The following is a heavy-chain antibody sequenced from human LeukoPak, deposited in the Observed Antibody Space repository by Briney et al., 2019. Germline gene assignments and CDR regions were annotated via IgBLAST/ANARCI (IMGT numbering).Heavy chain of an antibody. CDR1: GFTFSSYG. Sequence: QTGRSLRLSCAASGFTFSSYGMHWVRQAPGKGQEWVAAISYDGNNKYYADSVKGRFTISRDSSKNTLYLQMNSLRGEDTAVFYCAKTPDRRDAYRISPPFDFWGQGALVTVSS. CDR2: ISYDGNNK. V-gene: IGHV3-30*18. CDR3: AKTPDRRDAYRISPPFDF. D-gene: IGHD5-24*01. J-gene: IGHJ4*02.